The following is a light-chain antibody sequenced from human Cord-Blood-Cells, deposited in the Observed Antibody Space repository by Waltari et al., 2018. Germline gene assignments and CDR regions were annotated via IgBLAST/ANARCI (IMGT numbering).Light chain of an antibody. Sequence: DIQMTQSPSSLSASVGDRVTITCQASQDISNYLNWYQQKPGKAPKLLIYDASNLETGVPSRFSGSGSGTDFTFNISSLQPEDIATYYCQQYDNRPPLTFGGGTKVEIK. J-gene: IGKJ4*01. CDR1: QDISNY. CDR3: QQYDNRPPLT. V-gene: IGKV1-33*01. CDR2: DAS.